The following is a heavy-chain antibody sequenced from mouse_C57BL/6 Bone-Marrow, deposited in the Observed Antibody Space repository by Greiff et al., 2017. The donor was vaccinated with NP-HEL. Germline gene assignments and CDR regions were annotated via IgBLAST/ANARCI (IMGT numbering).Heavy chain of an antibody. CDR1: GFTFSSYA. CDR3: TREGYYYGSSFYAY. D-gene: IGHD1-1*01. Sequence: EVQLMESGEGLVKPGGSLKLSCAASGFTFSSYAMSWVRQTPEKRLEWVAYISSGGDYIYYADTVKGRFTISRDNARNTLYLQMSSLKSEDTAMYYCTREGYYYGSSFYAYWGQGTLVTVSA. CDR2: ISSGGDYI. V-gene: IGHV5-9-1*02. J-gene: IGHJ3*01.